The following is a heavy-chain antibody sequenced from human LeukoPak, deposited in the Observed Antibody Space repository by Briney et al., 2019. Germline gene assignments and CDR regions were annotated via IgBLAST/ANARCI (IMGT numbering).Heavy chain of an antibody. V-gene: IGHV3-7*01. J-gene: IGHJ4*02. CDR2: IKQGGSEI. Sequence: GGSLRPSCSASGFTFSRFWMSWVRQAPGKGLEYVALIKQGGSEIFHMDSVKGRFTISRDDATNSLYLQMNSLRVEDTALYYCARDRESESDSEGDYWSQGTLVTVSS. CDR3: ARDRESESDSEGDY. D-gene: IGHD4-11*01. CDR1: GFTFSRFW.